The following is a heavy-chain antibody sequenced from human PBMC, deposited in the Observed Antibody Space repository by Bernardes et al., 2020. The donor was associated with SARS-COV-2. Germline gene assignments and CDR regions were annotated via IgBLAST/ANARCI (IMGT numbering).Heavy chain of an antibody. CDR3: ARDLSHLVRRGFDL. CDR2: IYYSGNT. J-gene: IGHJ2*01. CDR1: AGSIGSYY. Sequence: SLTCTVSAGSIGSYYWAWIRQPPGKGLEWIGYIYYSGNTNYNPSLKSRVTISVDRSQNQFSLNLSSVTPADTAVYYCARDLSHLVRRGFDLWGRGTLVTVSS. V-gene: IGHV4-59*01. D-gene: IGHD3-10*01.